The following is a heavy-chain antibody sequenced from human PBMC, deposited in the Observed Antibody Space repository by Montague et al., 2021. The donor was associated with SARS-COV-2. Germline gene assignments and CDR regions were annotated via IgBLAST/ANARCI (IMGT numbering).Heavy chain of an antibody. CDR3: AGGRRYSSTWYGAFDP. D-gene: IGHD6-13*01. Sequence: TLSLTCTVSRGSISSGGNYWSWIRQHPVKDLEWIGYSYYSGSTYYNPSLKGRVSISVDTSKNQFSLKLSSVTAADTALYYCAGGRRYSSTWYGAFDPWGQGRQVTVSS. CDR1: RGSISSGGNY. CDR2: SYYSGST. J-gene: IGHJ5*02. V-gene: IGHV4-31*03.